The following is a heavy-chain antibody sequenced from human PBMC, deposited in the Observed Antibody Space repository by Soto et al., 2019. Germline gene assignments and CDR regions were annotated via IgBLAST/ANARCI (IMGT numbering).Heavy chain of an antibody. CDR3: AKIWLVRYPIDY. J-gene: IGHJ4*02. D-gene: IGHD6-19*01. Sequence: GGSLRLSCAASGFPFSSYAMSWVRQTPEKGLEWVAGISGGGNDRYYADFVQGRFTFSRDNSKNTLYLQMNSLRAEDTAVYYCAKIWLVRYPIDYWGQGTLVTVSS. V-gene: IGHV3-23*01. CDR2: ISGGGNDR. CDR1: GFPFSSYA.